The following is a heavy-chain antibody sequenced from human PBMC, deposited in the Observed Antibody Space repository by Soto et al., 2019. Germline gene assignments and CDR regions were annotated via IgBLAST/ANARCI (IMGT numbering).Heavy chain of an antibody. CDR3: AREVFEYCSGGSCYRIDY. D-gene: IGHD2-15*01. V-gene: IGHV4-38-2*02. CDR2: IYHSGRT. J-gene: IGHJ4*02. CDR1: GYSISSGYY. Sequence: SETLSLTCAVSGYSISSGYYWGWIRQPPGKGLEWIGSIYHSGRTYYNPSLKSRVTISVDTSKNQFSLKLSSVTAADTAVYYCAREVFEYCSGGSCYRIDYWGQGTLVTVSS.